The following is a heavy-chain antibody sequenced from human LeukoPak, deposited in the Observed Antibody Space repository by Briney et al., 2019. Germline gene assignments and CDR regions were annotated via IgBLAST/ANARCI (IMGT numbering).Heavy chain of an antibody. D-gene: IGHD5-12*01. J-gene: IGHJ5*02. CDR3: ARDRVATAPNNWFDP. Sequence: SLTVSRKASRYTSTHYYIDWVRQAPGQGLEWILWINPNSGGTNYPQKFQGRVTMTRDTSISTAYMELSRLKSDDTAVYYCARDRVATAPNNWFDPWGQGTLVTVS. V-gene: IGHV1-2*02. CDR1: RYTSTHYY. CDR2: INPNSGGT.